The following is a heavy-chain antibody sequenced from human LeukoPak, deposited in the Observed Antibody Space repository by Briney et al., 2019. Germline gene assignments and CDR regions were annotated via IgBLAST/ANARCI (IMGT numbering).Heavy chain of an antibody. CDR3: ARDNSLLWFGEFTSGNY. J-gene: IGHJ4*02. V-gene: IGHV3-30*04. CDR2: LSYDGGNK. Sequence: GGSPRLSCAASGFTFSDYAMHWVRQAPGKGLEWVAVLSYDGGNKYYPDSVKGRFTISRDNAKNSLYLQMNSLRAEDTAVYYCARDNSLLWFGEFTSGNYWGQGTLVTVSS. D-gene: IGHD3-10*01. CDR1: GFTFSDYA.